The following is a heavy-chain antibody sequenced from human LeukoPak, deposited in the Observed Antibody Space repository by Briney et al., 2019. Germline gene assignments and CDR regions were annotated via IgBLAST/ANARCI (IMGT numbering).Heavy chain of an antibody. CDR3: ARAYCGGDCYRDYYYYGMDV. D-gene: IGHD2-21*02. V-gene: IGHV4-59*01. Sequence: PSETLSLTSTVSGGSISSYYWSWIRQPPGKGLEWIGYIYYSGSTNYNPSLKSRVTISVDTSKNQFSLKLSSVTAADTAVYYCARAYCGGDCYRDYYYYGMDVWGQGTTVTVSS. CDR2: IYYSGST. CDR1: GGSISSYY. J-gene: IGHJ6*02.